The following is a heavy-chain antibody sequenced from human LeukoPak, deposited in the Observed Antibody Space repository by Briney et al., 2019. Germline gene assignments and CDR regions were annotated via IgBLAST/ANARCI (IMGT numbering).Heavy chain of an antibody. CDR3: ARRGDYRYYYYMDV. Sequence: SETLSLTCTVSGGSISSGGYYWSWIRQPPGKGLEWIGYIYHSGSTYYNPSLKSRVTISVDRSKNQFSLKLSSVTAADTAVYYCARRGDYRYYYYMDVWGKGTTVTVSS. J-gene: IGHJ6*03. V-gene: IGHV4-30-2*01. CDR2: IYHSGST. CDR1: GGSISSGGYY. D-gene: IGHD4-11*01.